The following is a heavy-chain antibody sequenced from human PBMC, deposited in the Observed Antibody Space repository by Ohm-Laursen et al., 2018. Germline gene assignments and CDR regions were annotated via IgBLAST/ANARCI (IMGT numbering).Heavy chain of an antibody. CDR3: ARDLEGIAAAVDL. CDR1: GGSISSYY. CDR2: IYYSGST. V-gene: IGHV4-59*01. J-gene: IGHJ2*01. Sequence: SDTLSLTCTVSGGSISSYYWSWIRQPAGKGLEWIGYIYYSGSTNYNPSLKSRVTISVDTSKNQFSLKLSSVTAADTAVYYCARDLEGIAAAVDLWGRGTLVTVSS. D-gene: IGHD6-13*01.